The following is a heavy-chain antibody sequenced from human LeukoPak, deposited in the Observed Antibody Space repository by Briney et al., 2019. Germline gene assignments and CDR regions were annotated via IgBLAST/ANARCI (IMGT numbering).Heavy chain of an antibody. J-gene: IGHJ4*02. V-gene: IGHV3-33*08. CDR2: IWYDGSNK. CDR3: ARDAGYSSGWYY. D-gene: IGHD6-19*01. CDR1: GFTFDNYG. Sequence: GGSLRLSCAASGFTFDNYGMHWVRQAPGKGLEWVAVIWYDGSNKYYADSVKGRFTISRDNSKNTLYLQMNSLRAEDTAVYYCARDAGYSSGWYYWGQGTLVTVSS.